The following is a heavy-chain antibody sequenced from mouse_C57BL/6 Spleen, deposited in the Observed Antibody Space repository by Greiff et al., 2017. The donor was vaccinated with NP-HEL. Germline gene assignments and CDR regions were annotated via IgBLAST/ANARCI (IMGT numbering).Heavy chain of an antibody. Sequence: EVHLVESGGGLVKPGGSLKLSCAASGFTFSSYAMSWVRQTPEKRLEWVATISDGGSYTYYPDNVKGRFTISRDNAKNNLYLQMSHLKSEDTAMYYCARETVVAKTGYFDYWGQGTTLTVSS. CDR2: ISDGGSYT. J-gene: IGHJ2*01. V-gene: IGHV5-4*01. D-gene: IGHD1-1*01. CDR1: GFTFSSYA. CDR3: ARETVVAKTGYFDY.